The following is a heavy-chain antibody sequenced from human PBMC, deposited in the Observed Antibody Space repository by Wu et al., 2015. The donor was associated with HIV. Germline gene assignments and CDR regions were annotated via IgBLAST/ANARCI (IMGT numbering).Heavy chain of an antibody. CDR2: INPSGGST. J-gene: IGHJ6*03. CDR3: ARSHVDTAMAGDYYYYYYMDV. V-gene: IGHV1-46*03. Sequence: QVQLVQSGAEVKKPGASVKVSCKASGYTFTSYYMHWVRQAPGQGLEWMGIINPSGGSTSYAQKFQGRVTMTRDTSTSTVYMELSSLRSEDTAVYYCARSHVDTAMAGDYYYYYYMDVWGKGTTVTVSS. CDR1: GYTFTSYY. D-gene: IGHD5-18*01.